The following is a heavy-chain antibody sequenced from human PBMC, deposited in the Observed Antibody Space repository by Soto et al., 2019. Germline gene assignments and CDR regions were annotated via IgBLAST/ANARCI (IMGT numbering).Heavy chain of an antibody. CDR3: ERERCSSTSCYAEPYWFDP. Sequence: GGSLRLSCAASGFTFSSYSMNWVRQAPGKGLEWVSSISSSSSYIYYADSVKGRFTISRDNAKNSLYLQMNSLRAEDTDVYSCERERCSSTSCYAEPYWFDPWGQGTLVTVSS. CDR1: GFTFSSYS. J-gene: IGHJ5*02. CDR2: ISSSSSYI. D-gene: IGHD2-2*01. V-gene: IGHV3-21*01.